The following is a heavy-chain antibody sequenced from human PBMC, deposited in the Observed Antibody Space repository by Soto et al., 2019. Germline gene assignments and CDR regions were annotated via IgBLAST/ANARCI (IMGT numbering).Heavy chain of an antibody. CDR2: MYHSGST. J-gene: IGHJ4*02. V-gene: IGHV4-31*03. Sequence: PSETLSLTCTVSGASISSTGYYCTWLRQHPGKGLEWIGYMYHSGSTYYNPSLESRVTISVDTSKNQFSLKLSSVTAADTAVYYCARDLGYCSGGSCSRYFDYWGQGTLVTVSS. CDR3: ARDLGYCSGGSCSRYFDY. D-gene: IGHD2-15*01. CDR1: GASISSTGYY.